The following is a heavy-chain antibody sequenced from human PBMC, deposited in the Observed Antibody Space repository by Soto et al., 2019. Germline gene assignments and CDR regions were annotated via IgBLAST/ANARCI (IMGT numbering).Heavy chain of an antibody. CDR3: AKDKYSSGWYLDY. CDR2: ISWNSGSI. J-gene: IGHJ4*02. V-gene: IGHV3-9*01. D-gene: IGHD6-19*01. CDR1: GFTFDDYA. Sequence: VQLVESGGGLVQPGRSLRLSCAASGFTFDDYAMHWVRQAPGKGLEWVSGISWNSGSIGYADSVKGRFTISRDNAKNSLYLQMNSLRAEDTALYYCAKDKYSSGWYLDYWGQGTLVTVSS.